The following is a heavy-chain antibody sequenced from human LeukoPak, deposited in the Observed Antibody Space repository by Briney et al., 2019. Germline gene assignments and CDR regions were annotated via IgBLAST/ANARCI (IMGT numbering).Heavy chain of an antibody. CDR3: ATKQWLAPPPDS. D-gene: IGHD6-19*01. Sequence: GGSLRLSCAASGFTFSKYSMLWVRQAPGKGLENVSRINTDGTVTTYADSVKGRFTVSRDNADNTMFLQMNSVRDEDTAVYYCATKQWLAPPPDSWGQGTPVTVSS. V-gene: IGHV3-74*01. J-gene: IGHJ4*02. CDR1: GFTFSKYS. CDR2: INTDGTVT.